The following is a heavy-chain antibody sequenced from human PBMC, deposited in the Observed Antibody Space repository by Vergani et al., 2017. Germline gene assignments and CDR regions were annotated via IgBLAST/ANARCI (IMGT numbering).Heavy chain of an antibody. J-gene: IGHJ3*01. CDR1: GFSLTTGGEG. V-gene: IGHV2-5*01. Sequence: QITLRESGPTLVKPTQTLTLTCTFSGFSLTTGGEGVGWIRQPPGRALGWLAFVYWNDDERYSPSLKIRVTITKDTSKNEVILTMATMDPVDTATYYCVHRLGYFDWDGAFDVWGPGTMVTVSS. CDR3: VHRLGYFDWDGAFDV. D-gene: IGHD3-9*01. CDR2: VYWNDDE.